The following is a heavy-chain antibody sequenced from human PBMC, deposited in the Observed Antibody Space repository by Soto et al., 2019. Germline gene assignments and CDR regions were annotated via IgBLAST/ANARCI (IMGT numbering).Heavy chain of an antibody. CDR3: AKEEWEPRRYGMDV. D-gene: IGHD1-26*01. V-gene: IGHV3-23*01. Sequence: PGGSLRLSCAASGFTFSSYAMSWVRQAPGEGLEWVSAISGSGGSTYYADSVKGRFTISRDNSKNTLYLQMNSLRAEDTAVYYCAKEEWEPRRYGMDVWGQGTTVTVSS. J-gene: IGHJ6*02. CDR2: ISGSGGST. CDR1: GFTFSSYA.